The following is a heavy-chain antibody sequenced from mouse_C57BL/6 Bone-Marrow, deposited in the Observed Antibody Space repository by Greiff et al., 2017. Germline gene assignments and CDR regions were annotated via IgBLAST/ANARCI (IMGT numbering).Heavy chain of an antibody. Sequence: QVQLQQPGAELVKPGASVKMSCKASGYTFTSYWITWVKQRPGQGLEWIGDIYPGSGSPNYNEKFKSKATLTEETSSSTAYMQLSSLTSEDSAVYYGARESTVVATVDYWGQGTTLTVSS. CDR2: IYPGSGSP. CDR1: GYTFTSYW. CDR3: ARESTVVATVDY. J-gene: IGHJ2*01. V-gene: IGHV1-55*01. D-gene: IGHD1-1*01.